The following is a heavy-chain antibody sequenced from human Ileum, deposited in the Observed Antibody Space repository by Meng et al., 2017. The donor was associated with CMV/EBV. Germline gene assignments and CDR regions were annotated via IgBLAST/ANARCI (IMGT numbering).Heavy chain of an antibody. V-gene: IGHV3-30*04. CDR1: EFAFSAFA. CDR3: ARVSGGLIYAFDV. J-gene: IGHJ3*01. Sequence: QVAVVGFGGACVQPGRALRLPCPASEFAFSAFAMHWVRQAPGKGLEWVAAISDDGNNKWYADSVKGRFTISRDNSKKTLYAQMDSLRAEDTALYFCARVSGGLIYAFDVWGQGTMVTVSS. D-gene: IGHD2-8*01. CDR2: ISDDGNNK.